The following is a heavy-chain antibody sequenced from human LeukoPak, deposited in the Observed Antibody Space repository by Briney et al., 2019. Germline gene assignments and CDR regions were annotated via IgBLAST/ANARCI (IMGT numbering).Heavy chain of an antibody. CDR3: ASSTILLNTVTTR. CDR1: GGPFSNYY. CDR2: INHSGST. D-gene: IGHD4-17*01. J-gene: IGHJ4*02. V-gene: IGHV4-34*01. Sequence: PSETLSLTCAVYGGPFSNYYWSWIRQPPGKGLELIGEINHSGSTIYNPSLKSRVTISVDTSKTQFSLKLSSVTAADTAVYYCASSTILLNTVTTRWGQGTLVTVSS.